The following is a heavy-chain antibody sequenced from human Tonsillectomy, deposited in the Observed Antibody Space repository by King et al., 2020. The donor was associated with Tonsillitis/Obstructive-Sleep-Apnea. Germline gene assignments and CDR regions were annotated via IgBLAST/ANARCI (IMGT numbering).Heavy chain of an antibody. V-gene: IGHV3-48*02. Sequence: EVQLVESGGGLIQPGGSLRLSCAASGFTFNFYSMDWVRKAPGKGLEWVSYISGSGNTIYYADSVKGRFTISRDNAKSSLYLQMNRLRDEDTAVYYCTRDIRGNYDIWGGYPGYWGQGTLVTVSS. CDR2: ISGSGNTI. CDR1: GFTFNFYS. D-gene: IGHD3-3*01. CDR3: TRDIRGNYDIWGGYPGY. J-gene: IGHJ4*02.